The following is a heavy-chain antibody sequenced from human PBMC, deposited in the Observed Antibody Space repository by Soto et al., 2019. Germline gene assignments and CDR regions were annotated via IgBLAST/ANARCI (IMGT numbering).Heavy chain of an antibody. Sequence: EVQLVESGGGLVKPGGSLRLSCAASGFSFSSYSMNWVRQAPGKGLGGVPSISSSASQINYADSVKGRFTISRDNAKKSLYLQMNSLRAEDTAVYYCARGYTGYCSGGTCYWFDPWGQGTLVTVSS. J-gene: IGHJ5*02. CDR1: GFSFSSYS. CDR2: ISSSASQI. V-gene: IGHV3-21*01. CDR3: ARGYTGYCSGGTCYWFDP. D-gene: IGHD2-15*01.